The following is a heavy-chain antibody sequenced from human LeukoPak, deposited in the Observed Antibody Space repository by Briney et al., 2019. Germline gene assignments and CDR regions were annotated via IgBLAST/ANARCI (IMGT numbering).Heavy chain of an antibody. CDR1: GASFSGYY. CDR2: IYYSGST. CDR3: ATGYCSGGSCLIDY. Sequence: PSETLSLTCAVYGASFSGYYWSWIRQPPGKGLEWIGYIYYSGSTNYNPSLKSRVTISVDTSKNQFSLKLSSVTAADTAVYYCATGYCSGGSCLIDYWGQGTLVTVSS. V-gene: IGHV4-59*01. D-gene: IGHD2-15*01. J-gene: IGHJ4*02.